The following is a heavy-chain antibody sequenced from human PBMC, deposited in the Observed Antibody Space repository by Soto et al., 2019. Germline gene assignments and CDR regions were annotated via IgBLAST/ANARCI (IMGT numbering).Heavy chain of an antibody. V-gene: IGHV2-5*02. CDR1: GFSLRTSGVG. CDR2: IYWDDDE. D-gene: IGHD6-13*01. Sequence: QITLKESGPTLVKPTQTLTLTCTFSGFSLRTSGVGVGWIRQPPGKALEWLALIYWDDDERYSPSLRSRLTITKDTSKNQVVLRMTNMDPVDTATYYCVHRQIKTAAGKAFEYWGQGTLVTVSS. CDR3: VHRQIKTAAGKAFEY. J-gene: IGHJ4*02.